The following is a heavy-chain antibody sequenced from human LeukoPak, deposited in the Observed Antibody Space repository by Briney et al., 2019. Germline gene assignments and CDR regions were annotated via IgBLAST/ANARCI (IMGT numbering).Heavy chain of an antibody. V-gene: IGHV1-2*06. CDR2: INPNSGGT. Sequence: ASVKVSCKASEYTFTDYYIHWVRQAPGQGLEWMGRINPNSGGTNYAQKFQGRVTISVDTSKNQFSLKLSSVTAADTAVYYCARGPRGSYFRRTVPFDYWGQGTLVTVSS. D-gene: IGHD3-10*01. CDR1: EYTFTDYY. CDR3: ARGPRGSYFRRTVPFDY. J-gene: IGHJ4*02.